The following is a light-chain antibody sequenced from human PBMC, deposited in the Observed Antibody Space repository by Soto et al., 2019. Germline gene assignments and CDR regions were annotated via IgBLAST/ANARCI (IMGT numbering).Light chain of an antibody. V-gene: IGKV3-11*01. J-gene: IGKJ5*01. CDR1: QSVSRY. CDR3: QQRKNWQVT. CDR2: DAS. Sequence: EIVLPQSPVTLSLSPGERDTLSCRASQSVSRYLAWYQQKPGQDPRLLIYDASNRATGIPARFSGSGSGTDFTLTSSSLEPEDFAIYYCQQRKNWQVTFGQGTRLEIK.